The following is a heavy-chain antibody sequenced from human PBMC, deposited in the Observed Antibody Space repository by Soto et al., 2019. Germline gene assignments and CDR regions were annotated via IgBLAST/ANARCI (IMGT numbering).Heavy chain of an antibody. J-gene: IGHJ4*02. Sequence: QITLKESGPTLVKPTQTLTLTCTFSGFSLTSRPVGVGWVRQPPGKALEWLAFIYWDDDKRYSPSLRSTLTVTKAASKNQVVLTLTNMDPVHTATYYYAHRRNYDGSWNEGVFDYWGQGILVTVSS. V-gene: IGHV2-5*02. CDR2: IYWDDDK. CDR3: AHRRNYDGSWNEGVFDY. D-gene: IGHD3-16*01. CDR1: GFSLTSRPVG.